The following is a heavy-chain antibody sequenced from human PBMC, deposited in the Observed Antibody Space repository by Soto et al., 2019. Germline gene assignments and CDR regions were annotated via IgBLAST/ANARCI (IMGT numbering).Heavy chain of an antibody. V-gene: IGHV3-64*07. Sequence: EVHLVESGGTLVQPGGSLRLTCAASGFTFSKHGMHWVRQAPVKGLEFVSGVTNDGGSTYYADSVKRRFTISRDNSKNTLYLQMGSLRPEDMAVYYCAREGYSHGYYDHWGQGTLITVSS. CDR2: VTNDGGST. CDR3: AREGYSHGYYDH. J-gene: IGHJ4*02. D-gene: IGHD5-18*01. CDR1: GFTFSKHG.